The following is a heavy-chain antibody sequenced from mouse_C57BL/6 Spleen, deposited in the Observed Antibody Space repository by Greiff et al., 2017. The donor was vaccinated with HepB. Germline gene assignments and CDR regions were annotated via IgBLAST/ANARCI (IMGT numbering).Heavy chain of an antibody. D-gene: IGHD1-1*01. V-gene: IGHV6-6*01. J-gene: IGHJ1*03. CDR1: GFTFSDAW. Sequence: EVKLMESGGGLVQPGGSMKLSCAASGFTFSDAWMDWVRQSPEKGLEWVAEIRNKANNHATYYAESVKGRFTISRDDSKSSVYLQMNSLRAEDTGIYYCTRTLYYYGTPRYFDVWGTGTTVTVSS. CDR2: IRNKANNHAT. CDR3: TRTLYYYGTPRYFDV.